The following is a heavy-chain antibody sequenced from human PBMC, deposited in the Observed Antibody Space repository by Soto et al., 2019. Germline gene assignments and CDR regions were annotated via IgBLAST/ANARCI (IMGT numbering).Heavy chain of an antibody. CDR3: AREGSSGYLNWFDH. D-gene: IGHD3-22*01. CDR1: GGSISSYY. Sequence: PSETLSLTCTVSGGSISSYYWSWIRQPPGKGLEWIGYIYYSGSTNYNPSLKSRVTISVDTSKNQFSLKLSSVTAADTAVYYCAREGSSGYLNWFDHWGQGTLVTVSS. CDR2: IYYSGST. J-gene: IGHJ5*02. V-gene: IGHV4-59*01.